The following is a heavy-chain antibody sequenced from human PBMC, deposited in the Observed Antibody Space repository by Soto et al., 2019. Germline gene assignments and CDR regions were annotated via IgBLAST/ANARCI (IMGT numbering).Heavy chain of an antibody. Sequence: SETLCLACTVSGASVTSVSDYWSWIRQPPGKGLEWIGYIYYSGSADYNPSLGSRVTISIDTSKNQFSLKLTSVTAADTAVYYCARGVGFGYYYYHMDLWGQGTTIT. CDR3: ARGVGFGYYYYHMDL. J-gene: IGHJ6*02. CDR1: GASVTSVSDY. D-gene: IGHD3-10*01. CDR2: IYYSGSA. V-gene: IGHV4-61*01.